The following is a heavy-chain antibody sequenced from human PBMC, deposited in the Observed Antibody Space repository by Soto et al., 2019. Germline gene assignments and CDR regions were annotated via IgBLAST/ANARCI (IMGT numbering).Heavy chain of an antibody. CDR1: GYSFTSYW. J-gene: IGHJ4*03. Sequence: PGESLKISCKGSGYSFTSYWIGWVRQMPGKGLEWMGIIYPGDSDTRYSPSFQGQVTISADKSISTAYLQWSSPKASDTAMYYCARLQNPQLWLFENPIDYWGQVTMFTVSS. CDR3: ARLQNPQLWLFENPIDY. V-gene: IGHV5-51*01. D-gene: IGHD5-18*01. CDR2: IYPGDSDT.